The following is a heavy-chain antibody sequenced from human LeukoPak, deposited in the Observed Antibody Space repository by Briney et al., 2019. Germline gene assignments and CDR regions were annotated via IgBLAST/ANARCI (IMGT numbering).Heavy chain of an antibody. CDR2: ITSSGTTI. J-gene: IGHJ4*02. V-gene: IGHV3-48*03. Sequence: GGSLRLSCAASGFTFSSYEMNWVRQAPGKGLEWLSYITSSGTTIRYADSVKGRFTISRDNAKNSLYLQMNSLRADDTAVYYCAREEPHCGGDCSDYWGQGTLVTVSS. D-gene: IGHD2-21*02. CDR1: GFTFSSYE. CDR3: AREEPHCGGDCSDY.